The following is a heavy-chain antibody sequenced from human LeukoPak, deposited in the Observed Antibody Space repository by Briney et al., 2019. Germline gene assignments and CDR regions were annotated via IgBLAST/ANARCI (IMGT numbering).Heavy chain of an antibody. D-gene: IGHD3-22*01. CDR1: GGTFSSYS. CDR2: IIPIFGIA. J-gene: IGHJ4*02. CDR3: ARGSGHDSSGYLVDY. V-gene: IGHV1-69*02. Sequence: SVKVSCKASGGTFSSYSITWLRQAPGQGLEWMGRIIPIFGIANYAQEFQGRVTIIADKSTSTAYMELSSLRSEDTAVYYCARGSGHDSSGYLVDYWGQGTLVTVSS.